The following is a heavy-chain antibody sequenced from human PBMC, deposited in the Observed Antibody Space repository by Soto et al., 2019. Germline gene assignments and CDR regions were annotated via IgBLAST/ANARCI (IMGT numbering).Heavy chain of an antibody. CDR2: ISYDGSDK. D-gene: IGHD3-10*01. Sequence: SCKASGDTSTGYYMHWVRQAPGKGLEWVAVISYDGSDKFYADSVKGRFNISRDNSKNTLYLQMNSLRAEDTAVYYCAQELWLGEFFNADPSTEVWGLGATVTVSS. V-gene: IGHV3-30*18. J-gene: IGHJ6*02. CDR3: AQELWLGEFFNADPSTEV. CDR1: GDTSTGYY.